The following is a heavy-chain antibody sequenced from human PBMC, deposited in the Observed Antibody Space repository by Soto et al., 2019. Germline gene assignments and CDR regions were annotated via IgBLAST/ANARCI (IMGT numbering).Heavy chain of an antibody. J-gene: IGHJ4*02. V-gene: IGHV1-18*04. D-gene: IGHD3-22*01. CDR1: GYTFTHYG. CDR2: TSADNGDT. CDR3: ARVNRDYYDSSGYSRPFDY. Sequence: ASVKVSCKASGYTFTHYGCSWVRQAPGQGLEWMAWTSADNGDTNYAPKLQGRVTLTTDTSTGTAYMELRSLRSDDTAVYYCARVNRDYYDSSGYSRPFDYWGQGTLVTASS.